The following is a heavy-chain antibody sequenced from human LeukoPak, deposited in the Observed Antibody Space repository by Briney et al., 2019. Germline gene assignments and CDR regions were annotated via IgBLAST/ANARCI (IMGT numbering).Heavy chain of an antibody. V-gene: IGHV4-34*01. J-gene: IGHJ4*02. Sequence: SETLSLTCAVYGGSFSGYYWSWIRQPPGKGLEWIGEINHSGSTNYNPSLKSRVTISVDTSKNQFSLKLSSVTAADTAVYYCARRGNCSSTSCYTGRRAYFDYWGQGTLATVSS. CDR3: ARRGNCSSTSCYTGRRAYFDY. CDR1: GGSFSGYY. CDR2: INHSGST. D-gene: IGHD2-2*02.